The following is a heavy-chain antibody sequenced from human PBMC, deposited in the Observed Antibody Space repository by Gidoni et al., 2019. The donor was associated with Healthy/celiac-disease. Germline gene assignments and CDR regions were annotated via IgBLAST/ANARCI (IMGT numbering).Heavy chain of an antibody. CDR2: IWYDGSNK. V-gene: IGHV3-33*01. CDR3: ARDTGLRWRRGGLDY. J-gene: IGHJ4*02. D-gene: IGHD4-17*01. Sequence: QVQLVESARGVVQPGRSLRLSVSASGFTFSSYGMHWVRQAPGQGLGWVAVIWYDGSNKYYADSVKGRFTISRDNSKTTLYLQMNSLRAEDTAVYYCARDTGLRWRRGGLDYWGQGTLVTVSS. CDR1: GFTFSSYG.